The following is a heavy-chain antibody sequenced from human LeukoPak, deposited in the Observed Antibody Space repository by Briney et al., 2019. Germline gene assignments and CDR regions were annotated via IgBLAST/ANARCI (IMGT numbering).Heavy chain of an antibody. J-gene: IGHJ5*02. Sequence: GGSLRLSCAASGFTFSSYAMSWVRQAPGKGLEWVSAISGSGGSTYYADSVKGRLTISRDNSKNTLYLQMNSLRAEDTAVYYCAKRYCSSTSCHKRDNWFDPWGQGTLVTVSS. V-gene: IGHV3-23*01. CDR1: GFTFSSYA. D-gene: IGHD2-2*01. CDR2: ISGSGGST. CDR3: AKRYCSSTSCHKRDNWFDP.